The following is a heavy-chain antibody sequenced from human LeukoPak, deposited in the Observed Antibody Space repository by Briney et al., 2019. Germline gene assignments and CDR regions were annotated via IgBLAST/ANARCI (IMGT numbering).Heavy chain of an antibody. Sequence: GASVKVSCKASGYTFTSYDINWVRQATGQGLEWMGWMNPNSGNTGYAQKFQGRVTMTRNTSISTAYMELSSLRSEDTAVYYCARGAPTNFGGGKNWFDPWGQGTLVNGSS. CDR3: ARGAPTNFGGGKNWFDP. CDR2: MNPNSGNT. V-gene: IGHV1-8*01. CDR1: GYTFTSYD. J-gene: IGHJ5*01. D-gene: IGHD3-3*01.